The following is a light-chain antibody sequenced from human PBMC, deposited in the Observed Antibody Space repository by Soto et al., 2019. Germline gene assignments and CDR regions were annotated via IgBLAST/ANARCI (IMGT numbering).Light chain of an antibody. CDR3: SSYTSSSTLYV. J-gene: IGLJ1*01. CDR1: SSDVGPYNY. CDR2: EVT. V-gene: IGLV2-14*01. Sequence: SALTQPASVSGSPGQSITISCTGTSSDVGPYNYVSWYQHHPGKAPKLLIYEVTKRPSGVSNRFSGSKSGNTASLTISGLQAEDEADYYCSSYTSSSTLYVFGTGTKLTVL.